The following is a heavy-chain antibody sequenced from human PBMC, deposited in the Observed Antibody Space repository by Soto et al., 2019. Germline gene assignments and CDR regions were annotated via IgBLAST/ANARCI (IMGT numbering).Heavy chain of an antibody. CDR2: IGHDRSQK. CDR1: GFTFSNYW. J-gene: IGHJ6*02. CDR3: ATSREYSYGNYGMDV. V-gene: IGHV3-7*02. D-gene: IGHD5-18*01. Sequence: GGSLRLSCAASGFTFSNYWMTWVRQAPGKGLEWVANIGHDRSQKYYVDSVKGRFTISRDNAKNSLFLQMNSLRDEDTAVYYCATSREYSYGNYGMDVWGQGTTVTVSS.